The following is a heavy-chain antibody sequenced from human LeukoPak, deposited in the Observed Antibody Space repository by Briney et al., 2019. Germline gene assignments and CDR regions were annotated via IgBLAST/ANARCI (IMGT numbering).Heavy chain of an antibody. CDR1: GGSISSYY. CDR3: ARGESETAFDY. V-gene: IGHV4-59*01. J-gene: IGHJ4*02. CDR2: IYYSGST. Sequence: SETLSLTCTVSGGSISSYYWSWLRQPPGKGLEWIGYIYYSGSTNYNPSLKSRVTISVDTSKNQFSLKLSSVTAADTAVYYCARGESETAFDYWGQGTLVTVSS.